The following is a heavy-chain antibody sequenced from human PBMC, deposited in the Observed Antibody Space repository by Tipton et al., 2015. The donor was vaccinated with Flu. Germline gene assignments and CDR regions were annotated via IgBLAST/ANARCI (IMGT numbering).Heavy chain of an antibody. CDR3: ARQSTLWYFDF. Sequence: QLVQSGGGVVQPGRSLRLSCAVSGYSISSGYYWGWIRQPPGKGLEWIGSVYYGGSTHYNPSLKSRVTISVDTSKNQFSLKLSSVTAADTAVYYCARQSTLWYFDFWGRGTLVTVSS. CDR2: VYYGGST. V-gene: IGHV4-38-2*01. D-gene: IGHD5/OR15-5a*01. J-gene: IGHJ2*01. CDR1: GYSISSGYY.